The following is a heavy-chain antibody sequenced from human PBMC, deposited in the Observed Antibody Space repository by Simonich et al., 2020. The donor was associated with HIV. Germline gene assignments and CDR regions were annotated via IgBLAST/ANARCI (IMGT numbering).Heavy chain of an antibody. Sequence: EVQLVESGGGSVQPGGSLRLSCAASGFTYSGYEMNWVRQAPGKGLGGVTYISSSGSSISYADSVKGRYTIARDNAKNSLYLQMNSLRAEDTAVYYCARDYPGYPARWGQGTLVTVS. CDR1: GFTYSGYE. D-gene: IGHD5-12*01. CDR3: ARDYPGYPAR. CDR2: ISSSGSSI. J-gene: IGHJ4*02. V-gene: IGHV3-48*03.